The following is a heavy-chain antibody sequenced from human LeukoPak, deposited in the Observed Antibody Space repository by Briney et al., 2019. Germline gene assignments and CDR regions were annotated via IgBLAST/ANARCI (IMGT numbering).Heavy chain of an antibody. CDR3: AREADSGYYRTVDY. CDR2: MSDDGSEK. CDR1: GFSFSSYG. V-gene: IGHV3-30*03. J-gene: IGHJ4*02. Sequence: GGSLRLSCAASGFSFSSYGMKWVRQAPGKGLEWLGHMSDDGSEKHYVDSVRGRFTISRDPSKNTLYLEMTSLRTEDTAVYYCAREADSGYYRTVDYWGQGTMVTVS. D-gene: IGHD2-15*01.